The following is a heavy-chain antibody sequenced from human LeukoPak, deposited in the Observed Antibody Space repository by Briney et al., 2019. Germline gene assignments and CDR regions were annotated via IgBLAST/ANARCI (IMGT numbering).Heavy chain of an antibody. CDR2: ISSNGGSS. Sequence: GGSLRLSCSASGFTFSAYAMYWVRQAPGKGLEYVSGISSNGGSSFYADSVKGRFTISRDNSKNTLYLQMSSLRAADTAVYYCVKITSVTGGDCWGQGTRLTVSS. J-gene: IGHJ4*02. CDR3: VKITSVTGGDC. CDR1: GFTFSAYA. V-gene: IGHV3-64D*09. D-gene: IGHD1-1*01.